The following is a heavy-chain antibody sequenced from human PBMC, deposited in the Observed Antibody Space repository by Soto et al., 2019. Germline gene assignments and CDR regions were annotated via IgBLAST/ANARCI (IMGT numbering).Heavy chain of an antibody. J-gene: IGHJ6*02. CDR2: IYYSGIT. Sequence: PSETLSLTCTVSGGPISSYYRSWIRQPPGKGLEWIGYIYYSGITNYNPSLKSRVTISVDTSKNQFSLKLSSVTAADTAVYYCARYKSNYYYGMDVWGQGTTVTVSS. V-gene: IGHV4-59*01. D-gene: IGHD1-20*01. CDR3: ARYKSNYYYGMDV. CDR1: GGPISSYY.